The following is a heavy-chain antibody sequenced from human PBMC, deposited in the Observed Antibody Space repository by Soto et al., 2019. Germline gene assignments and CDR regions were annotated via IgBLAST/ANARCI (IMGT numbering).Heavy chain of an antibody. J-gene: IGHJ4*02. V-gene: IGHV3-23*01. CDR2: IRDSDSGGST. CDR3: AKVRVGIDVDFDY. D-gene: IGHD2-21*01. CDR1: GFTFSNSA. Sequence: LRLSCAASGFTFSNSAMTWVRQAPAKGLEWVSTIRDSDSGGSTFYADSVKGRFTISRDDSKDTLYLQMSSLRAEDTAMYYCAKVRVGIDVDFDYWGQGALVTVSS.